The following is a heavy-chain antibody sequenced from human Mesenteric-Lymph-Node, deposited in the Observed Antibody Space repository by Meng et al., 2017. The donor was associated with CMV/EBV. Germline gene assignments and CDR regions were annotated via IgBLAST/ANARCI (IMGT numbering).Heavy chain of an antibody. J-gene: IGHJ5*02. CDR1: FPVTSHY. CDR2: INPSGGAT. D-gene: IGHD3-9*01. CDR3: ARGRHYDILSGRGDWFDP. Sequence: FPVTSHYIHGIRQAPGQGPEWMGMINPSGGATTYAQKFQGRVTMTRVTSTSTVYMELNSLRSEDTAVYYCARGRHYDILSGRGDWFDPWGEGTLVTVSS. V-gene: IGHV1-46*01.